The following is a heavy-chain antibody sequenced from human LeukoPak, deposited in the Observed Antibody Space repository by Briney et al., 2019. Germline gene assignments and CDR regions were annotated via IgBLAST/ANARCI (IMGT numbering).Heavy chain of an antibody. Sequence: GESLKISCKGSGYSFTSYWIGWVRQMPGKGLEWMGIIYPGDSDTRYSPSFQGQATISADKSISTAYLQWSSLKASDTAMYYCARHGSNLATYYDFWSGYLNWFDPWGQGALVTVSS. CDR2: IYPGDSDT. CDR1: GYSFTSYW. V-gene: IGHV5-51*01. J-gene: IGHJ5*02. D-gene: IGHD3-3*01. CDR3: ARHGSNLATYYDFWSGYLNWFDP.